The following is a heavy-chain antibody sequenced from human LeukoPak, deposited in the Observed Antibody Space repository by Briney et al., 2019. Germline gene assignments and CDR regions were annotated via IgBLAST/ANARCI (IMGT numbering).Heavy chain of an antibody. J-gene: IGHJ6*03. CDR2: IIPIFGTA. D-gene: IGHD5-18*01. CDR3: ARGGDIHLWINYYYYMDV. CDR1: GGTFSSYA. V-gene: IGHV1-69*05. Sequence: SVKVSCKASGGTFSSYAISWVRQAPGQGLEWMGGIIPIFGTANYAQKFQGRVTLTRDMSTSTVYMELSSLRSEDTAVYYCARGGDIHLWINYYYYMDVWGKGTTVTVSS.